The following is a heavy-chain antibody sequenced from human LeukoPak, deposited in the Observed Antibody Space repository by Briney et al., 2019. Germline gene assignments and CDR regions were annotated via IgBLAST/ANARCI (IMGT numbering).Heavy chain of an antibody. CDR2: ISSSSSYI. D-gene: IGHD6-6*01. Sequence: PGGSLRLSCAASGFTFSSYSMNWVRQAPGKGLEWVSSISSSSSYIYYADSVKGRFTISRDNAKNSLYLQMNSLRAEDTAVYYCARDLSRSAARGAFDIWGQGTMVTVSS. J-gene: IGHJ3*02. CDR1: GFTFSSYS. V-gene: IGHV3-21*01. CDR3: ARDLSRSAARGAFDI.